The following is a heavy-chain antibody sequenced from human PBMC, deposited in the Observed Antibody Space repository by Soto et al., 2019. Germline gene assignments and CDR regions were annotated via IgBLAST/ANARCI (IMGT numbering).Heavy chain of an antibody. CDR2: IYYSGST. CDR1: GGSISSYY. CDR3: GRQDYVDMHFDY. Sequence: SETLSLTCTVSGGSISSYYWSWIRQPPGKGLEWIGYIYYSGSTNYNPSLKSRVTISVDTSKNQFSLKLSSVTAADTAVYYCGRQDYVDMHFDYWGQGTLVTVSS. J-gene: IGHJ4*02. V-gene: IGHV4-59*01. D-gene: IGHD4-17*01.